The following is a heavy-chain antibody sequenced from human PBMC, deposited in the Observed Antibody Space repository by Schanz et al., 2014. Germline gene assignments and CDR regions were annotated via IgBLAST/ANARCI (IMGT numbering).Heavy chain of an antibody. CDR2: ITRSGGGT. V-gene: IGHV3-64*04. Sequence: QVQLVESGGGVVQPGGSLRLSCSASGFTFSSYAMHWVRQASGKGLEYVSAITRSGGGTYYSDSVKGRFTISRDNAKNTLYLQMNSLRAEDTAVYYCARDSRPNYDFLTAYYSIDYWGQGTLVTVSS. D-gene: IGHD3-9*01. J-gene: IGHJ4*02. CDR1: GFTFSSYA. CDR3: ARDSRPNYDFLTAYYSIDY.